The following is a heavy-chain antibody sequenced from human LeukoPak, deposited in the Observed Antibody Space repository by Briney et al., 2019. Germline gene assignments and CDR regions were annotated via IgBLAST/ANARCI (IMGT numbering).Heavy chain of an antibody. CDR3: ATYYYDSSGYYDVARPFDY. J-gene: IGHJ4*02. Sequence: EASVKVSSKVSGYTLTELSMHWVRQAPGKGLEWMGGFDPEDGETIYAQKFQGRVTMTEDTSTDTAYMELSSLRSEDTAVYYCATYYYDSSGYYDVARPFDYWGQGTLVTVSS. V-gene: IGHV1-24*01. CDR1: GYTLTELS. D-gene: IGHD3-22*01. CDR2: FDPEDGET.